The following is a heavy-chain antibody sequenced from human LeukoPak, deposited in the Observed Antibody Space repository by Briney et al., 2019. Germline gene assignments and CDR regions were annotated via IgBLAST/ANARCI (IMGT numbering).Heavy chain of an antibody. CDR1: GFTFSSYA. D-gene: IGHD3-3*01. CDR3: ARDQDYDFWSGYYPVDY. J-gene: IGHJ4*01. V-gene: IGHV3-23*01. CDR2: ISGSGGST. Sequence: GGSLRLSCAASGFTFSSYAMSWVRQAPGKGLEWVSAISGSGGSTYYADSVKGRFTISRDNSKNTLYLQMNSLRAEDTAVYYCARDQDYDFWSGYYPVDYWGQGTLVTVSS.